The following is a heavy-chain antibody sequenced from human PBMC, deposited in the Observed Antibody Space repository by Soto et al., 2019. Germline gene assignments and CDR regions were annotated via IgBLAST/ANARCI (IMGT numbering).Heavy chain of an antibody. V-gene: IGHV2-5*02. CDR3: AQSHRTTFDY. CDR1: GFSLSPSGVA. CDR2: SSWDADK. J-gene: IGHJ4*02. D-gene: IGHD1-1*01. Sequence: QITLKESGPTLVKPTQTLTLTCTFSGFSLSPSGVAVGWIRQPPGKALEWLALSSWDADKRYSPSLKNRLTITKDPAKNQVVLTMTNMDPVDTATYYCAQSHRTTFDYCGQGTLVTVSS.